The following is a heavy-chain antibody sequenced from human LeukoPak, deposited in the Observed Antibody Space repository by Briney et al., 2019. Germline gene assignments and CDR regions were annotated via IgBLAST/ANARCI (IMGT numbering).Heavy chain of an antibody. D-gene: IGHD3-22*01. J-gene: IGHJ6*02. CDR1: GFTFSSYW. CDR3: ARDYDYYDSSGYPYYYGMDV. CDR2: INSDGSST. Sequence: GGSLRLSCAASGFTFSSYWMQWVRQAPGKGLVWVSRINSDGSSTSYADSVKGRFTISRDNAKNTLYLQMNSLRAEDTAVYYCARDYDYYDSSGYPYYYGMDVWGQGTTVTVSS. V-gene: IGHV3-74*01.